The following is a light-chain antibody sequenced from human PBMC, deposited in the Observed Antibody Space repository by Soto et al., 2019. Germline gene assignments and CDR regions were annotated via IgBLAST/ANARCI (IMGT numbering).Light chain of an antibody. V-gene: IGLV2-23*03. Sequence: QSALTQPASVSGSPGQSITISCTGTNSDVECYNLVSWFRQHPGEAPKLIVYEGTKPPSGVSNRFSGSKSGNPASLTISGLQAEDDANYYCCSYAGTATVFGTGTKLTVL. J-gene: IGLJ1*01. CDR1: NSDVECYNL. CDR2: EGT. CDR3: CSYAGTATV.